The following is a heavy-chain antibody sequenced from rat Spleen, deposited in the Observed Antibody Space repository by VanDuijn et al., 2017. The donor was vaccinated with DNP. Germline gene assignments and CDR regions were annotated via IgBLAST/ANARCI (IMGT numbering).Heavy chain of an antibody. CDR1: GFTFSNYD. CDR3: TTEIPGY. CDR2: ISYDGSST. D-gene: IGHD2-1*01. J-gene: IGHJ2*01. Sequence: EVQLVESGGGLVQPGRSMKLSCAASGFTFSNYDMAWVRQAPKKGLEWVATISYDGSSTYYRDSVKGRFTISKDNAKSTLYLQMDSLRSEDTATYYCTTEIPGYWGQGVMVTVSS. V-gene: IGHV5-7*01.